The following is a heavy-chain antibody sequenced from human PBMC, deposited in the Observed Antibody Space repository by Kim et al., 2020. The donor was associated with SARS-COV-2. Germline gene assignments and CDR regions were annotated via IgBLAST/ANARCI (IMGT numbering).Heavy chain of an antibody. CDR2: IWYDGSNK. J-gene: IGHJ6*02. D-gene: IGHD6-13*01. Sequence: GGSLRLSCAASGFTFSSYGMHWVRQAPGKGLEWVAVIWYDGSNKYYADSVKGRFTISRDNSKNTLYLQMNSLRAEDTAVYYCARGIAAAGPYYYYGMDVWGQGTTVTVSS. CDR3: ARGIAAAGPYYYYGMDV. CDR1: GFTFSSYG. V-gene: IGHV3-33*01.